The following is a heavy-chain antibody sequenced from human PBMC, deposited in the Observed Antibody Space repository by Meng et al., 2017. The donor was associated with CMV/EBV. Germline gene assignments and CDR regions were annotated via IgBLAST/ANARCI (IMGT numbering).Heavy chain of an antibody. CDR1: GFTFYNYA. CDR2: ISGSGSSST. CDR3: AIGSNHNY. J-gene: IGHJ4*02. Sequence: VQLLDSVGGLLQPRGSPRLSCATSGFTFYNYAMSWARQAPGKGLEWVSTISGSGSSSTYYADSVKGRFTISRDNSKNTVFLQMNSLRVEDTAVYYCAIGSNHNYWGQGTLVTVSS. D-gene: IGHD1-14*01. V-gene: IGHV3-23*01.